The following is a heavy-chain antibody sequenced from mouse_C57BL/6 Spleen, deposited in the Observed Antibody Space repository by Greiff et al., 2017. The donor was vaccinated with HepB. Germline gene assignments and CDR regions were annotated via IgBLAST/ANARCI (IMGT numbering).Heavy chain of an antibody. CDR1: GYTFTSYW. CDR2: IYPGSGST. Sequence: QVQLQQPGAELVKPGASVKMSCKASGYTFTSYWITWVKQRPGQGLEWIGDIYPGSGSTNNNEKFKSKATLTVDTSSSAAYMQLSSLTSEDSAVYYCARDYGSSYLDYWGQGTTLTVSS. CDR3: ARDYGSSYLDY. J-gene: IGHJ2*01. V-gene: IGHV1-55*01. D-gene: IGHD1-1*01.